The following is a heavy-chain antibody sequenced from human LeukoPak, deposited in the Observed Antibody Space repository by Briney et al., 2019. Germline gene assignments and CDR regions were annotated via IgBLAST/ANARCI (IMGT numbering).Heavy chain of an antibody. CDR2: IYYSGST. CDR3: ARRGPPEEMATGLKDRVSAPLDY. D-gene: IGHD5-24*01. Sequence: PSETLSLTCTVSGGPISSSSYYWGWIRQPPGKGLEWIGSIYYSGSTYYNPSLKSRVTISVDTSKNQFSLKLSSVTAADTAVYYCARRGPPEEMATGLKDRVSAPLDYWGQGTLVTVSS. CDR1: GGPISSSSYY. J-gene: IGHJ4*02. V-gene: IGHV4-39*07.